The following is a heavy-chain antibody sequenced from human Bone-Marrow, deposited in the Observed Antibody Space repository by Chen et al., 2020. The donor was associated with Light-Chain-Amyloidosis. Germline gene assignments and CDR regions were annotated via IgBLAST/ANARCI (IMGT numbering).Heavy chain of an antibody. CDR1: GFTFSNAW. Sequence: EVQLVESGGGLVKPGGSLRFSCAASGFTFSNAWMSWVRQAPGKGLEWVGRIKSKTDGGTSDYAAPVKGRFTISREDSKNTLYLQMSSLKTEDPAVYYCTTPLSVLLWFGDNPLAETAFDIWGQGTMVTVSS. CDR2: IKSKTDGGTS. D-gene: IGHD3-10*01. J-gene: IGHJ3*02. V-gene: IGHV3-15*01. CDR3: TTPLSVLLWFGDNPLAETAFDI.